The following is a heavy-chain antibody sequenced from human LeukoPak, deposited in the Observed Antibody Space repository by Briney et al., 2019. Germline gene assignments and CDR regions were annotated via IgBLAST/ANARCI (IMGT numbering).Heavy chain of an antibody. D-gene: IGHD3-10*01. J-gene: IGHJ4*02. V-gene: IGHV3-30*03. CDR2: ISFDGSYK. Sequence: QPGGSLRLSPAASGFTFTSYGMHWVREAPGKGLEWVALISFDGSYKDYADSVKGRFTISRDNSKNTLYLQMSTLRAEDTAVYYWALYHYGSGSYFPHYFDYWGQGTPVTVSS. CDR3: ALYHYGSGSYFPHYFDY. CDR1: GFTFTSYG.